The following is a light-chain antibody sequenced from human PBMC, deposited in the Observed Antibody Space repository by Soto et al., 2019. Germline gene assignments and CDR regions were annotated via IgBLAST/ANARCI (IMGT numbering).Light chain of an antibody. V-gene: IGLV7-43*01. CDR2: STI. CDR3: LLYYGSAQRV. Sequence: AVVTQEPSLTVSLGGTVTLTCASSTGAVNNDYYPSWFQQRPGQPPRALIYSTINKHSWTPARFSGSLLGDKAALTVSGVQPEDEAVYYCLLYYGSAQRVFGTGTKV. J-gene: IGLJ1*01. CDR1: TGAVNNDYY.